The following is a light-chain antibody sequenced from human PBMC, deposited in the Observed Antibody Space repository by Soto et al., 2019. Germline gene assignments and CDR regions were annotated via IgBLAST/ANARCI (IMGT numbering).Light chain of an antibody. CDR2: LND. V-gene: IGLV1-44*01. CDR1: SSNIGINT. J-gene: IGLJ3*02. Sequence: QSVLTKPPSASGTPGQRVTISCSGSSSNIGINTVNWYQQFPGTAPKVLIYLNDQRPSGVPDRFSGSKSGTSASLAISGLQSEDEADYYCSVWDYSLNGVVFGGGTKLTVL. CDR3: SVWDYSLNGVV.